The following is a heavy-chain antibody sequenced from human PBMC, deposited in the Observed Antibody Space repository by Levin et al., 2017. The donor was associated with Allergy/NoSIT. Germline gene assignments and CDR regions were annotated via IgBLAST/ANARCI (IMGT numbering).Heavy chain of an antibody. D-gene: IGHD3-10*01. V-gene: IGHV1-18*01. CDR2: ISGYDGNT. J-gene: IGHJ4*02. Sequence: GESLKISCKASGYTFTNYGFSWVRQAPGQGLEWMGWISGYDGNTHYAQKFQGRVSMTTETSTSTAYMELRSLRSDDTAVYYCARDAKDGSGSNEYWGQGTLVTVSS. CDR3: ARDAKDGSGSNEY. CDR1: GYTFTNYG.